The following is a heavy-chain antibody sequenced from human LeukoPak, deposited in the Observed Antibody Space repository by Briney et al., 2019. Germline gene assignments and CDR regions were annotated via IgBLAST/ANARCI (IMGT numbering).Heavy chain of an antibody. CDR2: IYSGST. Sequence: PSETLSLTCTASGGSISSSSYYWGWIRQPPGKGLEWIGSIYSGSTYYNPSLKSRVTISVDTSKNQFSLKLSSVTAADTAVYYCARDPTSGWYRWFDPWGQGTLVTVSS. D-gene: IGHD6-19*01. CDR3: ARDPTSGWYRWFDP. V-gene: IGHV4-39*07. CDR1: GGSISSSSYY. J-gene: IGHJ5*02.